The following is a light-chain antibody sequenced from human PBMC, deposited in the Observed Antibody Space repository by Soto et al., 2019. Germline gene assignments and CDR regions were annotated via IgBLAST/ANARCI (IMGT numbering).Light chain of an antibody. Sequence: QAVVTQEPSLTGSPGGTVTLTCGSSTGAVTSGHYPYWFQQKPCQAPRTLISDTSNKHSWTPARFSGSLLGGKAALTLAGAQPEDEAEYYCLLSYSGAWVFGGGTKLTVL. J-gene: IGLJ3*02. CDR3: LLSYSGAWV. V-gene: IGLV7-46*01. CDR2: DTS. CDR1: TGAVTSGHY.